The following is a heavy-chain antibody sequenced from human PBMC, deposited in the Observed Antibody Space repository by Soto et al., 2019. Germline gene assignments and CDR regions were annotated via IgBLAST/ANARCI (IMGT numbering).Heavy chain of an antibody. D-gene: IGHD3-10*01. CDR2: ISGSGGST. V-gene: IGHV3-23*01. Sequence: GGSLRLSCAASGFTFSSYAMSWVRQAPGKGLEWVSAISGSGGSTYYADSVKGRLTISRDNSKNTLYLQMNSLRAEDTAVYYCAKPYYYGSGSYPYYYYGMDVWGQGTTVTVSS. J-gene: IGHJ6*02. CDR1: GFTFSSYA. CDR3: AKPYYYGSGSYPYYYYGMDV.